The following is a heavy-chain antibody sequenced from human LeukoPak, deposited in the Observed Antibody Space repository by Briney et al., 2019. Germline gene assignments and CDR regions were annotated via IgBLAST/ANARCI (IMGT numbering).Heavy chain of an antibody. V-gene: IGHV4-59*08. CDR3: ATRVVVPAALFDY. Sequence: SETLSLTCTVSGGSISSYYWSWIRQPPGKGLEWIGYIYYSGSTNYNPSLKSRVTMSVDTSKNQFSLKLSSVTAADTAVYYCATRVVVPAALFDYWGQGTLVTVSS. CDR2: IYYSGST. J-gene: IGHJ4*02. D-gene: IGHD2-2*01. CDR1: GGSISSYY.